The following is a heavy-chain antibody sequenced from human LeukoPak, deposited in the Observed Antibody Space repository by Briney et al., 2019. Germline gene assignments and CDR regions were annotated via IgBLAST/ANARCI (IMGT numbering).Heavy chain of an antibody. CDR3: AGGLHTRCGSGSYYRPTRYYFDY. D-gene: IGHD3-10*01. CDR1: GGSFSGYY. CDR2: INHSGST. V-gene: IGHV4-34*01. J-gene: IGHJ4*02. Sequence: PETLSLTCAVYGGSFSGYYWSWIRQPPAKGLEWIGEINHSGSTNYNPSLRSRVTISVDTSKNQFSLKLSSVTAADTAVYYCAGGLHTRCGSGSYYRPTRYYFDYWGQGTLVTVSS.